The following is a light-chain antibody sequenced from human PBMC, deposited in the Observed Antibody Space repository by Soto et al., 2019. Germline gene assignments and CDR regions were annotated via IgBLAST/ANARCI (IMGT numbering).Light chain of an antibody. Sequence: EIVMTQSPATLSVSPGERATLSCRASQSVNSNLAWYKQKPGQAPRLLIYVASTRAAGIPARFSGSGSGTEFTLTISSLQSEDFAVYYCQQYKNWPLWTFGQGTKVEIK. CDR1: QSVNSN. V-gene: IGKV3-15*01. J-gene: IGKJ1*01. CDR2: VAS. CDR3: QQYKNWPLWT.